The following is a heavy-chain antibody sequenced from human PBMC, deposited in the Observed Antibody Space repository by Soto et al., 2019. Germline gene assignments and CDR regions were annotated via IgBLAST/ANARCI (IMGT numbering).Heavy chain of an antibody. V-gene: IGHV3-48*02. Sequence: GGSLRLSCAASGFTFSSYSMNWVRQAPGKGLEWVSYISSSSSTIYYADSVKGRFTISRDNAKNSLYLQMNSLRDEDTAVYYCARADAENILTGYYGMDVWGQGTTVTVSS. CDR2: ISSSSSTI. CDR1: GFTFSSYS. D-gene: IGHD3-9*01. J-gene: IGHJ6*02. CDR3: ARADAENILTGYYGMDV.